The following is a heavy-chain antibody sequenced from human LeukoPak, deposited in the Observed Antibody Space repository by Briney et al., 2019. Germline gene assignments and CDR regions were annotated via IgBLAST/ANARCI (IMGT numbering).Heavy chain of an antibody. CDR3: GGGGNGIDI. J-gene: IGHJ3*02. Sequence: PGGSLRLSCAASGFTFSHYLMHWVRQAPGKGLVWVSRINSDESNTNSYADSVKGRFIISRDNAKNTLYLQMNSLRAEDTAVYFCGGGGNGIDIWGQGTTVIVSS. CDR1: GFTFSHYL. CDR2: INSDESNT. V-gene: IGHV3-74*01. D-gene: IGHD2-8*01.